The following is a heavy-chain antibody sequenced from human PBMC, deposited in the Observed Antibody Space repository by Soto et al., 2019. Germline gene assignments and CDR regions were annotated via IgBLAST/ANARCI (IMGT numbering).Heavy chain of an antibody. J-gene: IGHJ4*02. V-gene: IGHV3-23*01. CDR2: TSGSWGTT. CDR1: AFTFSAYG. Sequence: EVQLLESGGGLVQPGGSLRLSCAASAFTFSAYGMSWFRQSPGKGLEWVSGTSGSWGTTYYADSVKGRFAISRDNAKNTLYLLMNSLRAEDTAVYYCAKHLQWNYFAYCGQGTIVTVSS. CDR3: AKHLQWNYFAY. D-gene: IGHD4-4*01.